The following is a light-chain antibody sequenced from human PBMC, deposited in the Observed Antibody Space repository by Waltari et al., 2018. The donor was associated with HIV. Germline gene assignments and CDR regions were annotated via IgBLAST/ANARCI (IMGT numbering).Light chain of an antibody. CDR2: GDT. CDR1: SSNIGANFD. V-gene: IGLV1-40*01. Sequence: QSVLTQAPSVSGAPGQRVTISCSGSSSNIGANFDVHWYQQRPGSAPRLLIYGDTHRPSRVPDRFSGSKSGTSASLVITGLQAEDEADYYCQSFDRSLSSSVVFGGGTKLTV. J-gene: IGLJ2*01. CDR3: QSFDRSLSSSVV.